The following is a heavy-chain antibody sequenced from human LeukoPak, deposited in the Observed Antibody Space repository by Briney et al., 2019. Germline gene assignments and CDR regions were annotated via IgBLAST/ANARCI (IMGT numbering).Heavy chain of an antibody. CDR2: IKQDGSEK. D-gene: IGHD3-10*01. CDR1: GXTFSSYW. J-gene: IGHJ5*02. Sequence: PGGSLRLSCAASGXTFSSYWLSWVRQAPGKGLEWVANIKQDGSEKYYVDSVKGRFTISRDNAKNSLYLQMNSLRAEDTAVYYCARPRGPITMVRGMWFDPWGQGTLVTVSS. V-gene: IGHV3-7*04. CDR3: ARPRGPITMVRGMWFDP.